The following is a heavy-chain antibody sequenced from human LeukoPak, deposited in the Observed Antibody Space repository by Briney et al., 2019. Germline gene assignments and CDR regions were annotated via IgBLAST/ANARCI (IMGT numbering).Heavy chain of an antibody. CDR2: IYPGDSDT. J-gene: IGHJ4*02. Sequence: GESLKISCKGSGYSFTSYWIGWVRQMPGKGLEWMGIIYPGDSDTRYSPSFQGQVTISADKSISTAYLQWSSLKASDTAMYYCARVPIDYYDSSGYFTHFNYWGQRTLVTVSS. V-gene: IGHV5-51*01. CDR1: GYSFTSYW. CDR3: ARVPIDYYDSSGYFTHFNY. D-gene: IGHD3-22*01.